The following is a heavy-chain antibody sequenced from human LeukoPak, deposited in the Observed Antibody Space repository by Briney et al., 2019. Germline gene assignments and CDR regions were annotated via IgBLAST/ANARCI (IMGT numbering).Heavy chain of an antibody. CDR2: ISSSSSYI. CDR3: AREGNYYDSSGYPDY. D-gene: IGHD3-22*01. Sequence: PGGSLRLSYAASGFTFSSYSMNWVRQAPGKGLEWVSSISSSSSYIYYADSVKGRFTISRDNAKNSLYLQMNSLRAEDTAVYYCAREGNYYDSSGYPDYWGQGTLVTVSS. CDR1: GFTFSSYS. V-gene: IGHV3-21*01. J-gene: IGHJ4*02.